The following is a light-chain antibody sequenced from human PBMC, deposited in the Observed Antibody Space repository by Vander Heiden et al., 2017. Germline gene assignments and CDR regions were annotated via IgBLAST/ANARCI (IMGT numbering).Light chain of an antibody. CDR1: QVIRNY. Sequence: DIQMTQSPSSLSASVGDRVTIPCRARQVIRNYLAWFQQKPGEAPKSLIFAASSLQSGVPSRFSGSGSGTDFTLTISSLQPEDFATYYCQQYNSYPYTFGQGTKLDIK. V-gene: IGKV1-16*01. J-gene: IGKJ2*01. CDR3: QQYNSYPYT. CDR2: AAS.